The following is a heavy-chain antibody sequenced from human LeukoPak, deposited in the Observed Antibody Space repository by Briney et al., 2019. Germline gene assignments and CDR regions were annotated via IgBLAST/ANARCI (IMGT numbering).Heavy chain of an antibody. Sequence: SQTLSLTCTVSGGSISSGGYYWSWIRQPPGKGLEWIGYIYYSGSTNYNPSLKSRVTISVDTSKNQFSLKLSSVTAADTAVYYCARSDSSGFRYYYYGMDVWGQGTTVTVSS. CDR3: ARSDSSGFRYYYYGMDV. V-gene: IGHV4-61*08. J-gene: IGHJ6*02. D-gene: IGHD3-22*01. CDR1: GGSISSGGYY. CDR2: IYYSGST.